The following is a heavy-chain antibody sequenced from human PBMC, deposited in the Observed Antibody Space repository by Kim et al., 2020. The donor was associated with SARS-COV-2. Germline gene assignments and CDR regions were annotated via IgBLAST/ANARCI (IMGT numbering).Heavy chain of an antibody. V-gene: IGHV5-10-1*01. CDR2: DSYT. CDR3: ARSEPGDY. J-gene: IGHJ4*02. Sequence: DSYTNYSPSFEGHVTISVDKSISAAYLQWSSLKASDSAMYYCARSEPGDYWGQGTLVTVSS.